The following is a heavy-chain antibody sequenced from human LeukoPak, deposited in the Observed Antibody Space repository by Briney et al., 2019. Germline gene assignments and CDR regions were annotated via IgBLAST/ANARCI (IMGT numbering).Heavy chain of an antibody. CDR2: INSDGSTT. CDR1: GFTFSSYA. V-gene: IGHV3-74*01. Sequence: GRSLRLSCAASGFTFSSYAMHWVRQAPGEGLVWVSRINSDGSTTAYADSVKGRFTISRDNAENTLYLQMNSLRADDTAVYFCTRGYCSSTSCLSRFADYWGQGTLVTVSS. D-gene: IGHD2-2*01. J-gene: IGHJ4*02. CDR3: TRGYCSSTSCLSRFADY.